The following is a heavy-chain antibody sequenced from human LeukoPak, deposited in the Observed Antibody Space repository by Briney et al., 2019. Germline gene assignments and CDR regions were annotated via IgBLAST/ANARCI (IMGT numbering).Heavy chain of an antibody. CDR2: IKQDGSEK. J-gene: IGHJ3*02. D-gene: IGHD3-22*01. V-gene: IGHV3-7*01. CDR3: APLSSGYYHDAFDI. Sequence: GGSLRLSCAASGFTFSSYWMSWVRQAPGKGLEWVANIKQDGSEKYYVDSVKGRFTISRDNAKNSLYLQMNSLRAEDTAVYYRAPLSSGYYHDAFDIWGQGTMVTVSS. CDR1: GFTFSSYW.